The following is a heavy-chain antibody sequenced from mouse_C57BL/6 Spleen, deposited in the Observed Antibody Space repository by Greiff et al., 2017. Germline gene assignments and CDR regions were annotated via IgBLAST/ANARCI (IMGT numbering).Heavy chain of an antibody. V-gene: IGHV5-17*01. CDR2: ISSGSSTI. CDR3: AREGTRAMDD. Sequence: EVQVVESGGGLVKPGGSLKLSCAASGFTFSDYGMHWVRQAPEKGLEWVAYISSGSSTIYYADTVKGRFTISTDNAKNTLFLQMTRLRSEDKAMDYCAREGTRAMDDWGQGTSVTVSS. D-gene: IGHD2-14*01. CDR1: GFTFSDYG. J-gene: IGHJ4*01.